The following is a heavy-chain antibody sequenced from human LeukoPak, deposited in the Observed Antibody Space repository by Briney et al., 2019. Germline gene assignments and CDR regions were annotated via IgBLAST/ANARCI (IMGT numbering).Heavy chain of an antibody. CDR1: GFTFSTYW. D-gene: IGHD3-3*01. V-gene: IGHV3-74*01. CDR3: ASGYLDDFWSGHF. Sequence: PGGSLRLSCAASGFTFSTYWMHWVRQAPGKGLVWVSRIDPDGGDTTYADSVKGRFTISRDNAKKSLYLQMNSLRAEDSAVYYCASGYLDDFWSGHFWGQGTQVTVSS. J-gene: IGHJ4*02. CDR2: IDPDGGDT.